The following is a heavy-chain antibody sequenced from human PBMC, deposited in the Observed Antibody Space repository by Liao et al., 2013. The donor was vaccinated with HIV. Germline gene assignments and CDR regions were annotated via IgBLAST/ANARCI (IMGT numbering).Heavy chain of an antibody. Sequence: QVQLQESGPGLVKPSETLSLTCTVSGGSISNYYWSWIRQSAGKGLECIGRIYTRGITKYNPSLKSRVTMSIDTSKNQFSLNLNSVTAADTAVYYCAREAGYYYYYYMDVWGERDRPVTV. J-gene: IGHJ6*03. CDR1: GGSISNYY. CDR2: IYTRGIT. V-gene: IGHV4-4*07. CDR3: AREAGYYYYYYMDV.